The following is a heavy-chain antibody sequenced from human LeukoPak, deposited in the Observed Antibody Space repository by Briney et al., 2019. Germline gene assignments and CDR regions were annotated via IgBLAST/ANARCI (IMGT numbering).Heavy chain of an antibody. CDR1: GFTSSTYW. D-gene: IGHD3-22*01. Sequence: GGSLRLFCTPSGFTSSTYWMSWVRHAGGRGLEWVTSMKQDGSETYYVDSVKGRFTLSRDNAKNSLYLQMNSLRADDTAVYYCARDRDSRWDFDLWGRGTLVTVSS. CDR3: ARDRDSRWDFDL. J-gene: IGHJ2*01. CDR2: MKQDGSET. V-gene: IGHV3-7*01.